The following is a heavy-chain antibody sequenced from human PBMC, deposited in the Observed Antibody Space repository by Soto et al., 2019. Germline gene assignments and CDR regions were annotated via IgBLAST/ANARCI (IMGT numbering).Heavy chain of an antibody. Sequence: SETLSLTCAVYGGSFSCYYGSWIRQPPGKGLEWIGEINHSGSTNYNPSLKSRVTISVDTSKNQFSLKLSSVTAADTAVYYCARVGCSGGSCYSSLGYWGQGTLVTVSS. CDR3: ARVGCSGGSCYSSLGY. CDR1: GGSFSCYY. CDR2: INHSGST. V-gene: IGHV4-34*01. J-gene: IGHJ4*02. D-gene: IGHD2-15*01.